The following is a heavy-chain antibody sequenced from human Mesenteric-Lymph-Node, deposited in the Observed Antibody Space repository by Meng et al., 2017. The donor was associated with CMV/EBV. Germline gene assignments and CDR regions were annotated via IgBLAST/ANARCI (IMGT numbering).Heavy chain of an antibody. CDR2: IDTNTGNP. CDR3: ARDAIAVAGSVGYDF. V-gene: IGHV7-4-1*02. Sequence: SGYTVTNSALNWLRQAPGQGLEWIGWIDTNTGNPTYGQGFTGRFVFSMDTSVSTAYLQISSLEAEDTAVYFCARDAIAVAGSVGYDFWGQGTLVTVSS. J-gene: IGHJ4*02. D-gene: IGHD6-13*01. CDR1: GYTVTNSA.